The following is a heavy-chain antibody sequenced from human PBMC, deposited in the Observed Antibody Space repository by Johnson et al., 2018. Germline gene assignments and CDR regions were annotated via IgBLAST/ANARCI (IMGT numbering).Heavy chain of an antibody. CDR2: IIPIFGTA. D-gene: IGHD3-22*01. CDR3: ARRYYYDSSGYPDAFDI. Sequence: QVQLQESGAEVQKPGSSVKVSCKASGGTFSSYAISWVRQAPGQGLEWMGGIIPIFGTANYAQKFQGRVTITADESTSTAYMELSSLRSEDTAVYYCARRYYYDSSGYPDAFDIWGQGTMVTVSS. J-gene: IGHJ3*02. V-gene: IGHV1-69*01. CDR1: GGTFSSYA.